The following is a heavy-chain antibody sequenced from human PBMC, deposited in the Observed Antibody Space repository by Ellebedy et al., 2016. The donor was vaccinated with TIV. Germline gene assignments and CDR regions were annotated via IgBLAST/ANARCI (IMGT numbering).Heavy chain of an antibody. V-gene: IGHV4-34*01. CDR3: VWGSYYDY. Sequence: MPGGSLTLSCAVYGGSFDPSYWSWIRQPPGKGLEWIGVINHSGTTTYRPSLRCRATISLDTSKNELSLEVTSVTAADTAMYYCVWGSYYDYWGQGTLVSVSS. CDR1: GGSFDPSY. CDR2: INHSGTT. J-gene: IGHJ4*02. D-gene: IGHD3-16*01.